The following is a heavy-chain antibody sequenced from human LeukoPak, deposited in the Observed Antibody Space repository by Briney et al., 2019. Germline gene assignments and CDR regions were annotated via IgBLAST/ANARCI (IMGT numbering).Heavy chain of an antibody. CDR2: ISSSSSYI. J-gene: IGHJ4*02. D-gene: IGHD3-3*02. Sequence: GGSLRLSCAASGFTFSSYSMNWVRQAPGKGLDWVSYISSSSSYIYYADSVKGRFTNSRDNAKNSLYLQMNSLRAEDTAVYYCARVAFLEWQDLYYFDYWGQGTLVTVSS. CDR3: ARVAFLEWQDLYYFDY. V-gene: IGHV3-21*01. CDR1: GFTFSSYS.